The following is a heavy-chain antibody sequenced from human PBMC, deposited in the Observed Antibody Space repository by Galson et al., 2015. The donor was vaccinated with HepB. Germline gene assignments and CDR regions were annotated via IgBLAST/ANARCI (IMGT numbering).Heavy chain of an antibody. Sequence: SVKVSCKASGYIFTSYGISWVRQAPGQGLEWMGWISGDNGKTKYAQTLQGRVTMTTDASKSTAYMELRSMKSDDTAIYYFARSTVTTSSDWFDPWGQGTLVTVSS. CDR1: GYIFTSYG. V-gene: IGHV1-18*01. CDR3: ARSTVTTSSDWFDP. D-gene: IGHD4-11*01. CDR2: ISGDNGKT. J-gene: IGHJ5*02.